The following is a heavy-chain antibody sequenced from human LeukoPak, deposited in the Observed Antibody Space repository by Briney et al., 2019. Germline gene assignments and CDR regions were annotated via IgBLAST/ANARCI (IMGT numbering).Heavy chain of an antibody. V-gene: IGHV3-11*04. Sequence: GGSLRLSCAASGFTFSDYYMTWIRQAPGKGLEWVSYISPSGITTYYTDSVKGRFTISRDNAKNSLSLQVNSLRVEDTAVYYCARAYTGSFSGTLEYWGRGTLVTVSS. CDR3: ARAYTGSFSGTLEY. CDR1: GFTFSDYY. D-gene: IGHD1-26*01. J-gene: IGHJ4*02. CDR2: ISPSGITT.